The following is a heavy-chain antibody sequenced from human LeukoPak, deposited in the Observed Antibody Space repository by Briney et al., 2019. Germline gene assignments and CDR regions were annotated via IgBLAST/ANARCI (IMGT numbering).Heavy chain of an antibody. CDR3: AKAGLAVVVVVAATLFDY. V-gene: IGHV3-9*01. Sequence: PGGSLRLSCAASGFTFDDYAMHWVRQAPGKGLEWVSGISWNSGSIGYADSVKGRFTISRDNAKNSLYLQMNSLRAEDTALYYCAKAGLAVVVVVAATLFDYWGQGTLVTVSS. CDR2: ISWNSGSI. D-gene: IGHD2-15*01. J-gene: IGHJ4*02. CDR1: GFTFDDYA.